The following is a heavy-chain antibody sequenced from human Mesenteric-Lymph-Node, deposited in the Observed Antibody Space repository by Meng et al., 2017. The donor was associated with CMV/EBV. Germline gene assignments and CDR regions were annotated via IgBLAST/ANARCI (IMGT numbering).Heavy chain of an antibody. V-gene: IGHV5-51*01. D-gene: IGHD2-21*01. CDR1: GYNFPAYW. J-gene: IGHJ4*02. CDR2: IYPGDSNT. CDR3: ARVTGYFHTTYYFDY. Sequence: GGSLRLSCKGSGYNFPAYWIGWVRQMPGKGLEWMGIIYPGDSNTRYSPSFQGQVTFSADKSISTAYLQWSSLKASDSAMYYCARVTGYFHTTYYFDYWGQGTLVTVSS.